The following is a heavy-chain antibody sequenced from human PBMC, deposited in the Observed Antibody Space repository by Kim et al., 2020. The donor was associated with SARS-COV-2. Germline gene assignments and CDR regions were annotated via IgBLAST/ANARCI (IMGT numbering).Heavy chain of an antibody. CDR2: IYPGDSEI. CDR3: ARLWRGSKYSRFGGMDV. Sequence: GESLKISCEGSGYSFISYWIAWVRQMPGKGLEWMAIIYPGDSEIRYSPSFQGQVTISADKSINTAYLQWSSLKASDTAMYYCARLWRGSKYSRFGGMDVWGQGTTVSVSS. V-gene: IGHV5-51*01. J-gene: IGHJ6*02. D-gene: IGHD3-16*01. CDR1: GYSFISYW.